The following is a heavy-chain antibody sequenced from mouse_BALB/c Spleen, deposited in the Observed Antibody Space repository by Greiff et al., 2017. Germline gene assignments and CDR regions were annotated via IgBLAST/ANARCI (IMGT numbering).Heavy chain of an antibody. CDR3: AGGLRRSAWFAY. V-gene: IGHV1-20*02. Sequence: EVQLQQSGPELVKPGASVKISCKASGYSFTGYFMNWVMQSHGKSLEWIGRINPYNGDTFYNQKFKGKATLTVDKSSSTAHMELRSLASEDSAVYYCAGGLRRSAWFAYWGQGTLVTVSA. CDR1: GYSFTGYF. J-gene: IGHJ3*01. D-gene: IGHD2-4*01. CDR2: INPYNGDT.